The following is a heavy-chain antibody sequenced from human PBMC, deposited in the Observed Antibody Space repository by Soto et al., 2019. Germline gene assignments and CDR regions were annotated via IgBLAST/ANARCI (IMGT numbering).Heavy chain of an antibody. CDR3: AGYDFWSAARYYYGMDV. CDR2: INHSGST. V-gene: IGHV4-34*01. Sequence: SETLSLTCAVYGGSFSGYYWSWIRQPPGKGLEWIGEINHSGSTNYNPSLKSRVTISVDTSKNQFSLKLSSVTAADTAVYYCAGYDFWSAARYYYGMDVWGQGTTVTVSS. J-gene: IGHJ6*02. D-gene: IGHD3-3*01. CDR1: GGSFSGYY.